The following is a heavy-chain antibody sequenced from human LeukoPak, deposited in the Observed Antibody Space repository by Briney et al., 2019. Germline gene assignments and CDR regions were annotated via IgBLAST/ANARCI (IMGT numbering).Heavy chain of an antibody. Sequence: ASVKVSCKASGGTFSSYAINWVRQAPGQGLEWMGRIIPIFGIANYAQKFQGRVTITADKSTSTAYMELSSLRSEDTAVYYCARSVEWHIGGYYFDYWGQGTLVTVSS. J-gene: IGHJ4*02. CDR3: ARSVEWHIGGYYFDY. D-gene: IGHD1-26*01. V-gene: IGHV1-69*04. CDR2: IIPIFGIA. CDR1: GGTFSSYA.